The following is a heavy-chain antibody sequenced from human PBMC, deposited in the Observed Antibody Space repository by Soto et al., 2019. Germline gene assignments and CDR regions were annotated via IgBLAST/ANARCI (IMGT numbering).Heavy chain of an antibody. CDR2: IYYSGST. CDR1: GGSISSYY. V-gene: IGHV4-59*01. J-gene: IGHJ6*02. CDR3: ARELSSSWYGDYYYYYGMDV. Sequence: SETLSLTCTVSGGSISSYYWSWIRQPPGKGLEWIGYIYYSGSTNYNPSLKSRVTISVDTSKNQFSLKLSSVTAADTAVYYCARELSSSWYGDYYYYYGMDVWGQGTTVTVSS. D-gene: IGHD6-13*01.